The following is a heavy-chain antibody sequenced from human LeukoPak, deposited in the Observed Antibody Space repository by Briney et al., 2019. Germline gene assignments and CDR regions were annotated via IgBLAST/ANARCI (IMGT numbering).Heavy chain of an antibody. CDR1: GFTFSSYW. CDR2: IKSDGSN. D-gene: IGHD4-17*01. CDR3: ARGAYGYYYMDV. Sequence: GGSLRLSCAASGFTFSSYWMHWVRQAPGKGLVWVSRIKSDGSNYYADSVKGRSTISRDNAKNTLYLEMNSLRAEDTAMYYCARGAYGYYYMDVWGKGTTVTVSS. J-gene: IGHJ6*03. V-gene: IGHV3-74*01.